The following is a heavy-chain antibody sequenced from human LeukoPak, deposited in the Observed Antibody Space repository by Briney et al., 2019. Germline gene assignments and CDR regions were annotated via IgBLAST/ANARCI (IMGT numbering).Heavy chain of an antibody. CDR1: GGTFSSYA. CDR3: ATQRRCSGGSCYAFDY. V-gene: IGHV1-69*05. Sequence: ASVKVSCKASGGTFSSYAISWVRQAPGQGLEWMGRIIPIFGTANYAQKFQGRVTITTDESTSTAYMELSSPRSEDTAVYYCATQRRCSGGSCYAFDYWGQGTLVTVSS. J-gene: IGHJ4*02. D-gene: IGHD2-15*01. CDR2: IIPIFGTA.